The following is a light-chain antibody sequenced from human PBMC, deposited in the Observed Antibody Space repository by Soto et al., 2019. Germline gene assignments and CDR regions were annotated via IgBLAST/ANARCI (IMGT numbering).Light chain of an antibody. CDR3: QSYDSGLSGFFV. Sequence: QAVVTQPPSVSGAPGQRVTISCTGSSSNIGAGYDVHWYQQLPGRAPKLLIYGNSNRPSGVPDRFSGSKSGTSASLAITGLQAEDEADYYCQSYDSGLSGFFVFGTGTKLTVL. CDR2: GNS. CDR1: SSNIGAGYD. V-gene: IGLV1-40*01. J-gene: IGLJ1*01.